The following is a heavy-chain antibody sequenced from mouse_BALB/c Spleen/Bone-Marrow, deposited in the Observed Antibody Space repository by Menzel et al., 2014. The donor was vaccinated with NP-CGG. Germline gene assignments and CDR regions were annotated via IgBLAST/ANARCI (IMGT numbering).Heavy chain of an antibody. CDR1: GYTFTNYW. D-gene: IGHD3-2*01. Sequence: VQLQQSGAELVKPGASVKLSCKASGYTFTNYWMHWVKQRPGQGLEWIGKIDPSDSYSNYNQKLKGKATLTADKSSSTAYMQLSSLTSDNSAVYFCARSGDSSGYGFAYWGQGTLVTVSA. J-gene: IGHJ3*01. V-gene: IGHV1-69*02. CDR2: IDPSDSYS. CDR3: ARSGDSSGYGFAY.